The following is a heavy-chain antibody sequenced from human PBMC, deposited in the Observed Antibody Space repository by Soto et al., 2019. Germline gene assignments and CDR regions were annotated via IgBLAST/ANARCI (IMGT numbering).Heavy chain of an antibody. CDR2: IYYSGST. D-gene: IGHD6-19*01. CDR1: GGSISSYY. CDR3: ARAASGSGWSHFDY. J-gene: IGHJ4*02. Sequence: QVQLQESGPGLVKPSETLSLTCTVSGGSISSYYWSWIRQPPGKGLEWIGYIYYSGSTNYNPSLKSRVTIXVXTYXTQFSLKLSSVPAADTAVYYCARAASGSGWSHFDYWGQGTLVTVSS. V-gene: IGHV4-59*01.